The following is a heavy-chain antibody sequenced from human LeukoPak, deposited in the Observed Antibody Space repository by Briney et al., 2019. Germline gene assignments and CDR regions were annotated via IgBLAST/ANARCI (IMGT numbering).Heavy chain of an antibody. CDR2: IYYSGST. D-gene: IGHD3-10*01. CDR1: GGSISSYY. CDR3: ARQPGYYGSGSYHLGTH. J-gene: IGHJ4*02. Sequence: SETLSLTCTVSGGSISSYYWGWIRQPPGKGLEWIGSIYYSGSTYYNPSLKSRVTISVDTSKNQISLKLSSVTAADTAVYYCARQPGYYGSGSYHLGTHWGQGTLVTVSS. V-gene: IGHV4-39*01.